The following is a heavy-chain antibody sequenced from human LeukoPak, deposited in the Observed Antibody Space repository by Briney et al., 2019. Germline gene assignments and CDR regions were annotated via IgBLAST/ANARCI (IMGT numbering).Heavy chain of an antibody. CDR2: INHSGST. CDR1: GGSFSGYY. J-gene: IGHJ5*02. CDR3: ARVVVAATDWFDP. V-gene: IGHV4-34*01. D-gene: IGHD2-15*01. Sequence: SETLSLTRAVYGGSFSGYYWSWIRQPPGKGLEWIGEINHSGSTNYNPSLKSRVTISLDTSKNQFSPKLSSVTAADTAVYYCARVVVAATDWFDPWGLGTLVTVSS.